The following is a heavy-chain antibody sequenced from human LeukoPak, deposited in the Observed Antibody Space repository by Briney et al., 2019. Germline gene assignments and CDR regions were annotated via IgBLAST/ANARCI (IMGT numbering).Heavy chain of an antibody. CDR1: GGSISSYY. CDR3: ARHNYDFWSGYYNYFDY. Sequence: PSETLSLTCTVSGGSISSYYWSWIRQPPGKGLEWIGYIYYGGSTNYNPSLKSRVTISVDTSKNQFSLKLSSVTAADTAVYYCARHNYDFWSGYYNYFDYWGQGTLVTVSS. V-gene: IGHV4-59*08. D-gene: IGHD3-3*01. J-gene: IGHJ4*02. CDR2: IYYGGST.